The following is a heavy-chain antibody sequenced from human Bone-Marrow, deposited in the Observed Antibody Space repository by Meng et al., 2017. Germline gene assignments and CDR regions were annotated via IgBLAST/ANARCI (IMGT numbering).Heavy chain of an antibody. D-gene: IGHD6-25*01. J-gene: IGHJ4*02. CDR1: GYTFISSD. CDR3: ARGKDSSDYYIFAS. Sequence: VHWGEAGAEVKKPGASVKVSCKASGYTFISSDINWVRQAVGQGLEWLGWMNPNSGTAVYAQSFQGRVTMTRDTSTDTAYLELSSLRSEDTALYYCARGKDSSDYYIFASWGQGTLVTVSS. CDR2: MNPNSGTA. V-gene: IGHV1-8*02.